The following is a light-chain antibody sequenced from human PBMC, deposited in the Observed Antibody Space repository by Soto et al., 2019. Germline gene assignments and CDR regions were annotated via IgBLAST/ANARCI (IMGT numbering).Light chain of an antibody. J-gene: IGKJ1*01. CDR1: QSVRSSY. V-gene: IGKV3-20*01. Sequence: EIVLTQSPGTLSLSPGERATLSCRASQSVRSSYLAWYQQKPGQSPRLLIYDASNRATGIPDRFSGCGSGTDFTLAISRLEPEDFALYYCQQYGSSPTFGQGTKVEIK. CDR3: QQYGSSPT. CDR2: DAS.